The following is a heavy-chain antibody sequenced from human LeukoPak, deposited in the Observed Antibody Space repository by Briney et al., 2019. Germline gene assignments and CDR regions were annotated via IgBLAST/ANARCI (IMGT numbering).Heavy chain of an antibody. J-gene: IGHJ3*02. Sequence: SETLSLTCTVSGGSISSYYWSWIRQPPGKGLEWIGYIYYSGSTNYNPSLKSRVTISVDTSKNQFSLKLSSVTAADTAVYSCARDSAWKSDYYYDSSGYSNDAFDIWGQGTMVTVSS. CDR3: ARDSAWKSDYYYDSSGYSNDAFDI. V-gene: IGHV4-59*01. CDR2: IYYSGST. D-gene: IGHD3-22*01. CDR1: GGSISSYY.